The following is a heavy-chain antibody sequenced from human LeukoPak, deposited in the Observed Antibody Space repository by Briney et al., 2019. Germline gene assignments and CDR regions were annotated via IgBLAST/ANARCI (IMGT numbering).Heavy chain of an antibody. J-gene: IGHJ5*02. CDR2: ISSNGGST. D-gene: IGHD6-13*01. CDR3: VKVTSSSWYFSWFDP. CDR1: GFTFSSYA. Sequence: PGGSLRLSCSASGFTFSSYAMHWVRQAPGKGLEYVSAISSNGGSTYYADSVKGRFTISRDNSKNTLYLQMSSLTAEDTAVYYCVKVTSSSWYFSWFDPWGQGTLVTVSS. V-gene: IGHV3-64D*06.